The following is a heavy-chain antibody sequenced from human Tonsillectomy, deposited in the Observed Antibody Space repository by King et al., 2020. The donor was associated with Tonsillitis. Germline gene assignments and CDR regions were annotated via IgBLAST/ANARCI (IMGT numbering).Heavy chain of an antibody. CDR2: IWYDGSTQ. CDR1: GFTFSSYG. CDR3: ARVGAAYYYYMDV. Sequence: VQLVESGGGVVQPGRSLRLSCAASGFTFSSYGMHWVRQAPGKGLEWVAAIWYDGSTQYYADSVKGRFTLSRDNSKNALYLQMNTLRAEDTAVYYCARVGAAYYYYMDVWGKGTTVTVSS. V-gene: IGHV3-33*08. J-gene: IGHJ6*03. D-gene: IGHD4/OR15-4a*01.